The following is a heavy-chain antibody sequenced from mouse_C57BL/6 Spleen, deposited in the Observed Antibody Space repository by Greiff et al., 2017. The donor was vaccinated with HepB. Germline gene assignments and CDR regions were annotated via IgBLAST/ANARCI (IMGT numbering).Heavy chain of an antibody. J-gene: IGHJ3*01. Sequence: QVQLKESGAELARPGASVKLSCKASGYTFTSYGISWVKQRTGQGLEWIGEIYPRSGNTYYNEKFKGKATLTADKSSSTAYMELRSLTSEDSAVYFCARRDTTVVEAYWGQGTLVTVSA. CDR2: IYPRSGNT. CDR3: ARRDTTVVEAY. V-gene: IGHV1-81*01. CDR1: GYTFTSYG. D-gene: IGHD1-1*01.